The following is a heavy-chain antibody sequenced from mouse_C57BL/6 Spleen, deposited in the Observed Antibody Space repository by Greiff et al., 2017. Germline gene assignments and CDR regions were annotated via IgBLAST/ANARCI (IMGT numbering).Heavy chain of an antibody. Sequence: QVQLQQPGAELVMPGASVKLSCKASGYTFTSYWMHWVKQRPGQGLEWIGEIDPSDSYTNYNQKFKGKSTLTVDKSSSTAYMQLSSLTSEDSAVYYCARSLWDWYFDVWGTGTTVTVSS. CDR1: GYTFTSYW. J-gene: IGHJ1*03. D-gene: IGHD6-1*01. CDR3: ARSLWDWYFDV. CDR2: IDPSDSYT. V-gene: IGHV1-69*01.